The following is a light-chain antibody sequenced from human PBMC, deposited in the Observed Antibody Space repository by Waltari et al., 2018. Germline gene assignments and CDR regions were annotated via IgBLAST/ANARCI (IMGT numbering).Light chain of an antibody. CDR2: TNN. CDR3: ATWDDSLTGVV. CDR1: RSNIGSNT. Sequence: QSVLTQPPSVSGTPGQRVRISCSGSRSNIGSNTVNWYRQLPGTAPKLLISTNNLRPSGVPDRVSGSKSGTSASLAISGLQPEDEADYYCATWDDSLTGVVFGGGTKLTV. J-gene: IGLJ3*02. V-gene: IGLV1-44*01.